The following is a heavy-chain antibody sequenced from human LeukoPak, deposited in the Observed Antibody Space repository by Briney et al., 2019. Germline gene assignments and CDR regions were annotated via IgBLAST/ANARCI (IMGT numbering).Heavy chain of an antibody. J-gene: IGHJ5*02. D-gene: IGHD2-2*01. CDR2: IRYDGSNK. Sequence: PGGSLRLSCAASGFTFSSYGMHWVRQAPGKGLEWVAFIRYDGSNKYYADSVKGRFTISRDNSKNTLYLQMNSLRAEDTAVYYCARGILGYCSSTSCYHWFDPWGQGTLVTVSS. CDR3: ARGILGYCSSTSCYHWFDP. V-gene: IGHV3-30*02. CDR1: GFTFSSYG.